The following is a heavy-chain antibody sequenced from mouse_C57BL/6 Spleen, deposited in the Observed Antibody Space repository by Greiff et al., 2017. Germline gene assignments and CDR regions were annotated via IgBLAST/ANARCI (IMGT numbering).Heavy chain of an antibody. V-gene: IGHV1-69*01. J-gene: IGHJ3*01. CDR3: ASWASSPAWFAY. CDR2: IDPSDSYT. CDR1: GYTFTSYW. D-gene: IGHD1-1*01. Sequence: QVQLQQPGAELVMPGASVKLSCKASGYTFTSYWMHWVKQRPGQGLEWIGEIDPSDSYTNYNQKFKGKSTLTVDKSSSTAYMQLSSLTSEDSAVYYCASWASSPAWFAYWGQGTLVTVSA.